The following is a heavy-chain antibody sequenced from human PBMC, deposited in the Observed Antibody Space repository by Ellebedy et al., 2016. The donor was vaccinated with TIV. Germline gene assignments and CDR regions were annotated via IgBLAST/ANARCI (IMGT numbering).Heavy chain of an antibody. J-gene: IGHJ5*02. Sequence: AASVKVSCKASGYTFTSYYMHWVRQAPGQGLEWMGIINPSGGSTSYAQKFQGRVTMTRDTSTSTVYMELSSLRAEDTAVYYCARDLGETGSWFDPWGQGTLVTVSS. V-gene: IGHV1-46*01. CDR2: INPSGGST. CDR1: GYTFTSYY. D-gene: IGHD3-16*01. CDR3: ARDLGETGSWFDP.